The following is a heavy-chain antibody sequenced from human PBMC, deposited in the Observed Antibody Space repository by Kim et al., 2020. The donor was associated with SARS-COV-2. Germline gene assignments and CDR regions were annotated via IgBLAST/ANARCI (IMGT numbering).Heavy chain of an antibody. CDR3: ARLGVDEEWRGYYALDV. J-gene: IGHJ6*02. D-gene: IGHD3-16*01. Sequence: ASVKVSCKASGYIFTDYTMNWVRQAPGQGPEWMGWINTDTGTPTYARGFRGRFVFSLDTSVSTAYLLISSLKREDTAVYYCARLGVDEEWRGYYALDVWGQGTKVTVSS. CDR2: INTDTGTP. V-gene: IGHV7-4-1*02. CDR1: GYIFTDYT.